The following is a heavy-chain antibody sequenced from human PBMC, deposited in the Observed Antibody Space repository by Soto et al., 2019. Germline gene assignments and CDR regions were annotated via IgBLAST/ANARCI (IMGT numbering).Heavy chain of an antibody. CDR1: GGSISSGGYY. CDR2: IYYSGST. V-gene: IGHV4-31*03. CDR3: ARIDALRGYSYGSFDY. Sequence: SETLSLTCTVSGGSISSGGYYWSWIRQHPGKGLEWIGYIYYSGSTYYNPSLKSRVTISVDTSKNQFSLKLSSVTAADTAVYYCARIDALRGYSYGSFDYWGQGTLVTVSS. D-gene: IGHD5-18*01. J-gene: IGHJ4*02.